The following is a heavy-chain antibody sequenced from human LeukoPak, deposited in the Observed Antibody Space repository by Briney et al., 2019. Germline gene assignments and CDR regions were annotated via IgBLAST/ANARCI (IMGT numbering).Heavy chain of an antibody. CDR2: ISDSGGST. CDR3: ARGYCSGGSCTWGLFDS. V-gene: IGHV3-23*01. CDR1: GFIFSTHA. Sequence: PGGSLGLSCVASGFIFSTHAMSWVRLAPGRGLEWVSTISDSGGSTYYTESVKGRFTISRDNSMSTLSLQMKSLRVEDTALYYCARGYCSGGSCTWGLFDSWGQGTLVTVSS. J-gene: IGHJ4*02. D-gene: IGHD2-15*01.